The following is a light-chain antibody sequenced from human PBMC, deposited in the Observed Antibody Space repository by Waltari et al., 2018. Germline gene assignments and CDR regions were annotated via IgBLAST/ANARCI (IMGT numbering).Light chain of an antibody. Sequence: DIQMTQSPASLSASVGDSVTITCRSSQSVDHYLNWYQQKPHQAPRLLIYAASTLQSGVPSRFSGSGSETHFTLTISPLQSEDFATYYCQHSSITPYTFGQGTKLEI. CDR1: QSVDHY. CDR3: QHSSITPYT. V-gene: IGKV1-39*01. J-gene: IGKJ2*01. CDR2: AAS.